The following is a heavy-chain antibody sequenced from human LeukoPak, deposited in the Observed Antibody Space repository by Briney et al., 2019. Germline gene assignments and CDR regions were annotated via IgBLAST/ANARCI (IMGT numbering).Heavy chain of an antibody. V-gene: IGHV3-23*01. D-gene: IGHD3-9*01. CDR2: ISGSGGST. CDR1: GFTFSSYA. CDR3: AKEQYYDILTGKNPADY. J-gene: IGHJ4*02. Sequence: PGGSLRLSCAASGFTFSSYAMSWVRQAPGKGLEWVSAISGSGGSTYYADSVKGRFTISRDNSKNTLYLQMNSLRAEDTAVYYCAKEQYYDILTGKNPADYWGQGTLVTVSS.